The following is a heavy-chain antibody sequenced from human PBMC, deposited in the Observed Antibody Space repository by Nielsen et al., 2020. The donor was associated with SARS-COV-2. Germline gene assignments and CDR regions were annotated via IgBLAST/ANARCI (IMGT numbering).Heavy chain of an antibody. CDR1: GFNFHDYT. V-gene: IGHV3-43*01. D-gene: IGHD3-3*01. J-gene: IGHJ6*02. CDR2: ISWDGSAP. Sequence: GESLKISCAASGFNFHDYTMYWVRRVPGKGLQWLSLISWDGSAPAYADSVKGQFTISRDNSKNSLYLQMNSLMTDDSALYYCAKDIGTFRFTGMDVWGQGTTVTVSS. CDR3: AKDIGTFRFTGMDV.